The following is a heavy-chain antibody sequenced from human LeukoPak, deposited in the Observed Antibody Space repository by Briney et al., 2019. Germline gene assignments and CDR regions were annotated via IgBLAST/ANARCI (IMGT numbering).Heavy chain of an antibody. Sequence: SVKVSCKASGGTFSSYAISWVRQAPGQGLEWMGRIIPIFCTANYAQKFQGRVTITTDESTSTAYMELSSLRSEDTAVYYCARDGDYNGAFDIWGQGTMVTVSS. D-gene: IGHD4-11*01. J-gene: IGHJ3*02. CDR2: IIPIFCTA. V-gene: IGHV1-69*05. CDR1: GGTFSSYA. CDR3: ARDGDYNGAFDI.